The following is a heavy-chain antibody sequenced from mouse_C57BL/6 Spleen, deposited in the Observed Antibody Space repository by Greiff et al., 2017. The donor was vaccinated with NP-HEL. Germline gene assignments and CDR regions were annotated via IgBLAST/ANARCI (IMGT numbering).Heavy chain of an antibody. V-gene: IGHV1-5*01. J-gene: IGHJ2*01. D-gene: IGHD4-1*01. CDR3: TRDRLTGTPYFDY. CDR2: IYPGNSDT. Sequence: VQLQQSGTVLARPGASVKMSCKTSGYTFTSYWMHWVKQRPGQGLEWIGAIYPGNSDTSYNQKFKGKAKLTAVTSASTAYMELSSLTNEDSAVYYCTRDRLTGTPYFDYWGQGTTLTVSS. CDR1: GYTFTSYW.